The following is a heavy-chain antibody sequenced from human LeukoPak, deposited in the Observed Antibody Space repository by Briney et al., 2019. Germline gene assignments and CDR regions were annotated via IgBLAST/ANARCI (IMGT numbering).Heavy chain of an antibody. J-gene: IGHJ5*02. Sequence: SETLSLTCTVSNGSISSSNYYWGWIRQSPGKGLEWIGSVYGSTYHNPSLKSRVTISVDTSKNQFSLKVNSVTAADTAVYYCARHGRLGARRFDPWGRGTLVTVSS. V-gene: IGHV4-39*01. CDR3: ARHGRLGARRFDP. D-gene: IGHD3-10*01. CDR2: VYGST. CDR1: NGSISSSNYY.